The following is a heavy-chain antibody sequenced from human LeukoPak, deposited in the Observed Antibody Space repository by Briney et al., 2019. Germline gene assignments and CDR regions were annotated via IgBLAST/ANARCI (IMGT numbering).Heavy chain of an antibody. J-gene: IGHJ6*03. CDR3: ARGDREWLRFGYYMDV. CDR1: GGTFSSYA. V-gene: IGHV1-69*13. CDR2: IIPIFGTA. D-gene: IGHD5-12*01. Sequence: GASVKVSCKASGGTFSSYAISWVRQAPGQGLEWMGGIIPIFGTANYAQKFQGRVTITADESTSTAYMELSSLRSEDTAVYYCARGDREWLRFGYYMDVWGKGTTVTISS.